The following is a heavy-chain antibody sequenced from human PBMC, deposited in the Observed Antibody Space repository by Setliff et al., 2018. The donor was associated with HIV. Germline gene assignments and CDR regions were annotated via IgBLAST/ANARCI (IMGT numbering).Heavy chain of an antibody. J-gene: IGHJ5*02. CDR3: ARDFGGYCSSMSCPGLFDP. CDR1: GGTFSNYG. Sequence: SVKVSCKASGGTFSNYGMSWVRQAPGQGLEWMGGIIPISGTANYAQKFQGRVMITTDESTSTAYMELSGLRSEDTAVYYCARDFGGYCSSMSCPGLFDPWGQGTLVTVSS. CDR2: IIPISGTA. V-gene: IGHV1-69*05. D-gene: IGHD2-2*01.